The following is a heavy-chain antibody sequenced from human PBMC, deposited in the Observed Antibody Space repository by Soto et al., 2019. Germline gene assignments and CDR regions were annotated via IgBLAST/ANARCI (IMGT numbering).Heavy chain of an antibody. CDR1: GYTFNKNW. J-gene: IGHJ4*02. D-gene: IGHD5-18*01. CDR2: IYPGNFDP. V-gene: IGHV5-51*01. CDR3: ARHPTAMINRYFDF. Sequence: PGESLKISCQGSGYTFNKNWIGDVRLMPGKGLEWMGIIYPGNFDPRYSPPFQGQVTISADESSSTAYLQWSSLKASDTAMYYCARHPTAMINRYFDFWGPGTL.